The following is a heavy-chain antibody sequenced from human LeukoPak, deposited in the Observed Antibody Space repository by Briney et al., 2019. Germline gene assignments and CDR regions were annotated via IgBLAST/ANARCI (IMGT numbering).Heavy chain of an antibody. CDR2: IYPGDSDT. V-gene: IGHV5-51*01. J-gene: IGHJ3*02. Sequence: KVSCKGSGHTFTSYWIGWVRQMPGKGLEWMGIIYPGDSDTRYSPSFQGQVTISADKSISTAYLQWSSLKASDTAMYYCARLLGWLQSDAFDIWGQGTMVTVSS. CDR3: ARLLGWLQSDAFDI. D-gene: IGHD5-24*01. CDR1: GHTFTSYW.